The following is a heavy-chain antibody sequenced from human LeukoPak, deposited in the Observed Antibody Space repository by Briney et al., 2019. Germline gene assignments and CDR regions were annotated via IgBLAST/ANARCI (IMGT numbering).Heavy chain of an antibody. V-gene: IGHV3-33*01. CDR3: ARFVGSDYTGSFDL. J-gene: IGHJ4*02. D-gene: IGHD3-10*01. CDR2: IWCDGSNP. Sequence: GTSLILSCAGSGFSLSSYGMHWVRQAPGKGLEWLGYIWCDGSNPDYVDPVKGRFTISRDNSKNTVYLQMNSLRAEDTAVYHCARFVGSDYTGSFDLWGQGTPVTVSS. CDR1: GFSLSSYG.